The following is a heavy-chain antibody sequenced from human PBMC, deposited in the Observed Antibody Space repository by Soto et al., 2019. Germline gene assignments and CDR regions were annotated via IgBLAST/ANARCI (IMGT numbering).Heavy chain of an antibody. D-gene: IGHD4-17*01. Sequence: GASVKVSCKASGFTFTDYGITWVRQAPGQGLEWMGWIGAYNGNTSYAQKFQDRVTMTTDTSTSTAYMELRSLRSDDTAVYYCARGYGDYVRSLDYWGQGTLVTVSS. CDR1: GFTFTDYG. V-gene: IGHV1-18*01. J-gene: IGHJ4*02. CDR2: IGAYNGNT. CDR3: ARGYGDYVRSLDY.